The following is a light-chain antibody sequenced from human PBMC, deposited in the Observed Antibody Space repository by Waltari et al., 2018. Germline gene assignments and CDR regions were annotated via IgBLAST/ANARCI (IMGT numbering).Light chain of an antibody. V-gene: IGKV1-5*03. CDR3: QQYNTYSGT. Sequence: DIQMTQSPSTLSASVRDRVTITCRASQSISGYLAWYQQKPGKAPKLLIYKASSLESGVPSRFSGSGSGTTFTLTISSLQPDDFATYFCQQYNTYSGTFGQGTTVEVK. CDR1: QSISGY. J-gene: IGKJ1*01. CDR2: KAS.